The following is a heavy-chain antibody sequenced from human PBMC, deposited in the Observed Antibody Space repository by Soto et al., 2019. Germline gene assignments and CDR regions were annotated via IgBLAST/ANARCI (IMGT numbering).Heavy chain of an antibody. CDR1: GFTFSSYG. D-gene: IGHD1-26*01. Sequence: GGSLRLSCAASGFTFSSYGMHWVRQAPGKGLKWVAVISYDGSNKYYADSVKGRFTISRDNSKSTPHLEMNSLRAEDTAVYYCAKESVGGSYYSGLWGQGTLVTVSS. CDR2: ISYDGSNK. J-gene: IGHJ4*02. V-gene: IGHV3-30*18. CDR3: AKESVGGSYYSGL.